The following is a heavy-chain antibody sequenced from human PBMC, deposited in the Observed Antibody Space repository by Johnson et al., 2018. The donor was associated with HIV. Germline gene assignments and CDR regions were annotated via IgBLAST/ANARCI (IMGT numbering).Heavy chain of an antibody. CDR2: INWNGGST. Sequence: MLLVESGGGVVRPGGSLRLSCAASGFTFDDYGMSWVRQAPGKGLEWVSGINWNGGSTGYADSMKGRFTISRDNARNSLYLQMNSLRAEDTALYFCARGKGAAAGLDAFDIWCQGIMVTVSS. CDR1: GFTFDDYG. CDR3: ARGKGAAAGLDAFDI. V-gene: IGHV3-20*04. J-gene: IGHJ3*02. D-gene: IGHD6-13*01.